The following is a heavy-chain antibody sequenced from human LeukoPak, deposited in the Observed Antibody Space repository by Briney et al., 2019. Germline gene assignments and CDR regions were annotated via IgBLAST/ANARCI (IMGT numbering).Heavy chain of an antibody. CDR3: ARHASVDGDWPRPLDY. Sequence: PSETLSLTCTVSGGSISSSPYYWGWIRQSPGTGLEWIGNIYYSGSTYYNPSLKTRVTISVDTSKNQFSLKLTSVTAADTAVYYCARHASVDGDWPRPLDYWGRGSLVTVSS. CDR1: GGSISSSPYY. J-gene: IGHJ4*02. D-gene: IGHD2-21*01. V-gene: IGHV4-39*01. CDR2: IYYSGST.